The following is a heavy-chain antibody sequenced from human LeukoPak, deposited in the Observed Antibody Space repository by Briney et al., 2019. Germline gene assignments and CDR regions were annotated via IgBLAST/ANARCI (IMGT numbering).Heavy chain of an antibody. J-gene: IGHJ4*02. D-gene: IGHD6-13*01. CDR2: ISSSGSTI. CDR1: GFTFSDYY. V-gene: IGHV3-11*01. Sequence: GGSLRLSCAASGFTFSDYYMSWIGQAPGKGLEWVSYISSSGSTIYYADSVKGRFTISRDNAKNSLYLQMNSLRAEDTAVYYCTRGGSSWYLIPARYWGQGTLVTVSS. CDR3: TRGGSSWYLIPARY.